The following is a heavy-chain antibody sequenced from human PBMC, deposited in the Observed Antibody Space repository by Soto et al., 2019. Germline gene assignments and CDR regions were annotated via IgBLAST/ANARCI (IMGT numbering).Heavy chain of an antibody. D-gene: IGHD3-10*01. CDR1: GGSFSGYY. V-gene: IGHV4-34*01. CDR2: INHSGST. CDR3: ARDSLDYYGSGSPGMDV. J-gene: IGHJ6*02. Sequence: XETLCLTCAVYGGSFSGYYWSWIRQPPGKGLEWIGEINHSGSTNYNPSLKSRVTISVDTSKNQFSLKLSSVTAADTAVYYCARDSLDYYGSGSPGMDVWGQGTTVTVSS.